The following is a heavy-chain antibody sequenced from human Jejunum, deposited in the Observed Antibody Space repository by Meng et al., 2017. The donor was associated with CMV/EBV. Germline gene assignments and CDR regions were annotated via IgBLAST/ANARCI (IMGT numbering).Heavy chain of an antibody. CDR1: DVSIVTGESS. CDR3: TSVNRDCFRTIFYKSWFDY. CDR2: ITYSWIN. Sequence: LQQSRPRLVQPSPTLSITCIFVDVSIVTGESSWSRLRQPPANGLHWLGFITYSWINHYSPLLKLRLTISGKTSKNQFTQTLSSETAVHTAVYYCTSVNRDCFRTIFYKSWFDYWGQGTLVTVSS. D-gene: IGHD2/OR15-2a*01. J-gene: IGHJ5*01. V-gene: IGHV4-30-4*08.